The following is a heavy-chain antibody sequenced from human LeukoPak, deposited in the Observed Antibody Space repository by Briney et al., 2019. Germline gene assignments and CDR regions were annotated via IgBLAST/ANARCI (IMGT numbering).Heavy chain of an antibody. Sequence: GGSLRLSCAASGFTFSSYAMSWVRQAPGKGLEWVSAISGSGGSTYYADSVKGRFTISRDNSKNTLYLQMNSLRAEDTAVYYCARDRFGYYDSSGSSYWGQGTLVTVSS. CDR1: GFTFSSYA. CDR3: ARDRFGYYDSSGSSY. J-gene: IGHJ4*02. D-gene: IGHD3-22*01. CDR2: ISGSGGST. V-gene: IGHV3-23*01.